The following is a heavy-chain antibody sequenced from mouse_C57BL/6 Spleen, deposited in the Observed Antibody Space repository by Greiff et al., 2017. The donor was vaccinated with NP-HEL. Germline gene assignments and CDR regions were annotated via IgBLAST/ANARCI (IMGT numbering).Heavy chain of an antibody. CDR2: INPYNGDT. CDR1: GYSFTGYF. D-gene: IGHD1-1*01. V-gene: IGHV1-20*01. CDR3: AKGGIDYYGSSPYYFDY. J-gene: IGHJ2*01. Sequence: EVQLQQSGPELVKPGDSVKISCKASGYSFTGYFMNWVMQSHGKSLEWIGRINPYNGDTFYNQKFKGKATLTVDKSSSTAHMELRSLTSEDSAVYYCAKGGIDYYGSSPYYFDYWGQGTTLTVSS.